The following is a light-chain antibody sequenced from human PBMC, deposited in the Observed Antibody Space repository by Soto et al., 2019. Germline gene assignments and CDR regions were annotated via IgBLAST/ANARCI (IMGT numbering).Light chain of an antibody. CDR2: HVS. Sequence: QSVLTQPASVSGSPGQSITISCTGTSGDVGAYNFVSWYQQHPGKAPKLIIYHVSDRPSGFSSRFSGSKSGNLASLTISGLHAEDEADYYCSSYAGSDTFVFGTGNKVTVL. J-gene: IGLJ1*01. CDR3: SSYAGSDTFV. CDR1: SGDVGAYNF. V-gene: IGLV2-14*03.